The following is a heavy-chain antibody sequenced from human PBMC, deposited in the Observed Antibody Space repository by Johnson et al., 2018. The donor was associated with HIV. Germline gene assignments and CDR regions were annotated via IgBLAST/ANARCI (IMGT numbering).Heavy chain of an antibody. D-gene: IGHD1/OR15-1a*01. CDR2: ISNNGGNP. CDR3: ARRTPESAFDF. Sequence: EVQLVESGGGLVQPGGSLRLSCAASGFTLSNYAMYWVRQAPGKGLEYVSAISNNGGNPYYANSVKGRFTSSRDDPKNMLYLQMGNLRPGDTAVYYCARRTPESAFDFCGQGTKVTVSS. CDR1: GFTLSNYA. V-gene: IGHV3-64*01. J-gene: IGHJ3*01.